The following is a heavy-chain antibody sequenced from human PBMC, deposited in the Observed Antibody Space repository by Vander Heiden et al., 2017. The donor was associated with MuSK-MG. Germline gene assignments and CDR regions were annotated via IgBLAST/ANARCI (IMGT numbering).Heavy chain of an antibody. V-gene: IGHV1-46*01. CDR1: GYTFTSYY. Sequence: QVQLVQSGAEVKKPGASVKVSCKASGYTFTSYYMHWVRQAPGQGLEWMGIINPSGGSTSYAQKFQGRVTMTRDTSTSTVYMELRSMRSEDTAVYYCALPSSGSYGYDYWGQGTLVTVSS. D-gene: IGHD1-26*01. J-gene: IGHJ4*02. CDR3: ALPSSGSYGYDY. CDR2: INPSGGST.